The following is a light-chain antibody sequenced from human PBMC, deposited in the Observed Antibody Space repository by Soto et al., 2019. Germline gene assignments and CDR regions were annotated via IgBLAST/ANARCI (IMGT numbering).Light chain of an antibody. CDR2: EVS. Sequence: QSALTQPASVSGSPGQSITISCTGTSSDVGSYNYVSWYQRHPGKVPKLMIYEVSYRPSGVSNRFSGSKSGNTASLTNSGLQAEDEADYYCSSYASSDTLVFGGGTKLTVL. CDR1: SSDVGSYNY. V-gene: IGLV2-14*01. J-gene: IGLJ3*02. CDR3: SSYASSDTLV.